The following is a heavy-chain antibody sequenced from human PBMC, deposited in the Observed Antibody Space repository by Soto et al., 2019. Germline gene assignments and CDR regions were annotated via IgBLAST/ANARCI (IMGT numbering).Heavy chain of an antibody. V-gene: IGHV4-39*01. CDR3: ARHKRGIAAAGSGVWFDP. J-gene: IGHJ5*02. D-gene: IGHD6-13*01. CDR1: GGSISSSSYY. Sequence: LSLTCTVSGGSISSSSYYWGWIRQPPGKGLEWIGSIYYSGSTYYNPSLKSRVTISVDTSKNQFSLKLSSVTAADTAVYYCARHKRGIAAAGSGVWFDPWGQGTLVTVSS. CDR2: IYYSGST.